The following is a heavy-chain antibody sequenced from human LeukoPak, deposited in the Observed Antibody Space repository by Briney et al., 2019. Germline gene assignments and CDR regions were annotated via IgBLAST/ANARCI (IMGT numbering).Heavy chain of an antibody. J-gene: IGHJ5*02. Sequence: SETLSLTCAVYGGSFINYYWSCIRQPPGKGLEWIGEINHSGSTNYNPSLKSRVTISVDTSKNQFSLKLSSVTAADTAVYYCARGGWILRRYGDYVDSWFDPWGQGTLVTVSS. V-gene: IGHV4-34*01. D-gene: IGHD4-17*01. CDR1: GGSFINYY. CDR3: ARGGWILRRYGDYVDSWFDP. CDR2: INHSGST.